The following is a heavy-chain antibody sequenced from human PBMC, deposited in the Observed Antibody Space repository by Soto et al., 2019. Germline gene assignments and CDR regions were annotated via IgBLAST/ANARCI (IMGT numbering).Heavy chain of an antibody. D-gene: IGHD3-22*01. Sequence: PGGSLRLSCAVYGFPFGSYGMHLVRQAPGKGLEWVSSISSSSSYIYYADSVKGRFTISRDNAKNSLYLQMNSLRAEDTAVYYCASGNYDSSGKGIWGQGTMVTV. V-gene: IGHV3-21*01. CDR1: GFPFGSYG. CDR3: ASGNYDSSGKGI. CDR2: ISSSSSYI. J-gene: IGHJ3*02.